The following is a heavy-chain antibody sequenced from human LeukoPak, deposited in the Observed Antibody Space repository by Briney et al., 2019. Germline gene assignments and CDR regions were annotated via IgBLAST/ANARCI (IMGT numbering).Heavy chain of an antibody. CDR2: IRSKANSYAT. V-gene: IGHV3-73*01. CDR1: GFTFSGSA. D-gene: IGHD3-10*01. Sequence: GGSLRLSCAASGFTFSGSAMHWVRQASGKGLEWVGRIRSKANSYATAYAASVKGRFTISRDDSKNTAYLQINSLKTEDTAVXYCTSPSYYYGPSLINYYYYMDVWGKGTTVTISS. J-gene: IGHJ6*03. CDR3: TSPSYYYGPSLINYYYYMDV.